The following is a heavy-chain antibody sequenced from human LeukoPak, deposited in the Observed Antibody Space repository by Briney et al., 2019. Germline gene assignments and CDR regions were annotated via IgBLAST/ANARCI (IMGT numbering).Heavy chain of an antibody. J-gene: IGHJ4*02. D-gene: IGHD6-6*01. CDR2: ISSSSSYI. Sequence: GGSLRLSCAASGFTFSSYSMNWVRQAPGKGLEWVSSISSSSSYIYYADSVKGRFTISRDNSKNTLYLQMNSLRAEDTAVYYCAREEYSSSSSDYWGQGTLVTVSS. CDR1: GFTFSSYS. CDR3: AREEYSSSSSDY. V-gene: IGHV3-21*01.